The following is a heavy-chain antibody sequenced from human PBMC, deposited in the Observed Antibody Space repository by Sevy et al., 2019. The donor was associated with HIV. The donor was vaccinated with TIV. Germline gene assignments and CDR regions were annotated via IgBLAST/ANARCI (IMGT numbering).Heavy chain of an antibody. CDR1: GGSFSGYY. Sequence: LRETLSLTCAVYGGSFSGYYWSWIRQPPGKGLEWIGEINHSGSTNYNPSLKSRVTISVDTSKNQFSLKLGSVTAADTAVYYCARGPVVGRLLWFGELSRGAFDIWGQGTMVTVSS. J-gene: IGHJ3*02. D-gene: IGHD3-10*01. CDR2: INHSGST. V-gene: IGHV4-34*01. CDR3: ARGPVVGRLLWFGELSRGAFDI.